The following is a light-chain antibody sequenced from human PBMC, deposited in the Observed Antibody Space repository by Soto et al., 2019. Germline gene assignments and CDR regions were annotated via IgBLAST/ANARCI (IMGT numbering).Light chain of an antibody. Sequence: EIVLTQFPGTLSFSPGERATLSCRASQSLHSNFLVWYQQKPGQDPRLLISSASRRATGIPDRFSGSGSGTYFTLTISRLDPEDFAVYYCHQSGISPLTFGPGTRVDVK. V-gene: IGKV3-20*01. CDR3: HQSGISPLT. J-gene: IGKJ3*01. CDR1: QSLHSNF. CDR2: SAS.